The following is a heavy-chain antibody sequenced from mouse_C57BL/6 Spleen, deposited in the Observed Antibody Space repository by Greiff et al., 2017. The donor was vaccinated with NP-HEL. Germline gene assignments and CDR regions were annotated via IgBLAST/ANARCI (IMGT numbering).Heavy chain of an antibody. J-gene: IGHJ1*03. CDR3: AYYSNWYFDV. Sequence: QVQLQQPGAELVRPGSSVKLSCKASGYTFTSYWMRWVKPRPIQGLEWIGNIDPSDSETHYNQKFKDKATLTVDKSSSTAYMQPSSLTSEDSAVYYCAYYSNWYFDVWGTGTTVTVSS. D-gene: IGHD2-12*01. CDR1: GYTFTSYW. V-gene: IGHV1-52*01. CDR2: IDPSDSET.